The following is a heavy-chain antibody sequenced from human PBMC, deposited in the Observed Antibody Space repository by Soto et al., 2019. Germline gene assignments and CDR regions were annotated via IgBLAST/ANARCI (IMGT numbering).Heavy chain of an antibody. J-gene: IGHJ5*02. V-gene: IGHV4-59*01. CDR3: ACLLYVDYRGSWFDP. CDR1: GGSISSYY. CDR2: IYYSGST. D-gene: IGHD4-17*01. Sequence: QVQLQESGPGLVKPSETLSLTCTVSGGSISSYYWSWIRQPPGKGLEWIGYIYYSGSTNYNPSLKSRVTISVDTSKNQFSLKLSSVTAADTAVYYCACLLYVDYRGSWFDPWGQGTLVTVSS.